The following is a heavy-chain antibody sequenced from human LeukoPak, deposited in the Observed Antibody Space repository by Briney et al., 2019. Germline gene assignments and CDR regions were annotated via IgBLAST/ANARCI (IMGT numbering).Heavy chain of an antibody. CDR1: GFTFSSYG. J-gene: IGHJ4*02. CDR3: AKLITTGSSKNFDY. CDR2: ISYDGSNK. D-gene: IGHD6-6*01. V-gene: IGHV3-30*18. Sequence: GGSLRLSCAASGFTFSSYGMHWVRQAPGKGLEWVAVISYDGSNKYYADSVKGRFTISRDNSKNTLYLQMNSLRAEDTAVYYCAKLITTGSSKNFDYWGQGTLVTVSS.